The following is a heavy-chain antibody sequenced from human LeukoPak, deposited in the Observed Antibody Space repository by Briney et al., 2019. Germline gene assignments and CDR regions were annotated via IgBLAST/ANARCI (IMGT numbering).Heavy chain of an antibody. Sequence: PGGSLRLSCAASGFTFSDSGMHWVRQAPGKGLEWVAFIRYDGSNKYYADSVKGRFTISRDNSNNTLYLQMNSLRPEDTAMYYCARGKLMLDAFDIWGQGTMVTVSS. CDR3: ARGKLMLDAFDI. J-gene: IGHJ3*02. CDR2: IRYDGSNK. CDR1: GFTFSDSG. V-gene: IGHV3-30*02. D-gene: IGHD1-1*01.